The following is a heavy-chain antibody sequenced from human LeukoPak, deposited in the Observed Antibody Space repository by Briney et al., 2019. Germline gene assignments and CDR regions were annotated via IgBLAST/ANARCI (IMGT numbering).Heavy chain of an antibody. CDR1: GFTFSDSY. Sequence: GGSLRLSCAASGFTFSDSYMTWIRQAPGKGLEWVSFISNTGDSIYYADSVKGRFTTSRDNAKSSLSLQMNSLRAEDTAVYYCGRGHWGLDYWGQGALVTVSS. V-gene: IGHV3-11*04. CDR2: ISNTGDSI. D-gene: IGHD7-27*01. J-gene: IGHJ4*02. CDR3: GRGHWGLDY.